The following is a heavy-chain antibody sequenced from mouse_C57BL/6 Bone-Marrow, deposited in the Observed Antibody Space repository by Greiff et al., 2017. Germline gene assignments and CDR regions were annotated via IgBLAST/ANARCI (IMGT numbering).Heavy chain of an antibody. CDR1: GYSITSGYY. Sequence: EVQLQQSGPGLVKPSQSLSLTCSVTGYSITSGYYWNWIRQFPGNKLEWMGYISYDGSNNYNPSLKNRISITRDTSKNQFFLKLNSVTTEDTATYYCARDRFTTGDAMDYWGQGTSVTVSS. CDR3: ARDRFTTGDAMDY. V-gene: IGHV3-6*01. D-gene: IGHD1-1*01. CDR2: ISYDGSN. J-gene: IGHJ4*01.